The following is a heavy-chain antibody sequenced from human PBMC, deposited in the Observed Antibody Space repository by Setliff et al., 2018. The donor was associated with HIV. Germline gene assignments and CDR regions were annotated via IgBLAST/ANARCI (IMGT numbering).Heavy chain of an antibody. J-gene: IGHJ4*02. D-gene: IGHD6-13*01. Sequence: GASVKVSCKASGYIFTGYYMHWVRQAPGKGLEWMGGLDPKDGKTMYAQKFQGRVTMNEDTSTDTAYMELSSLRSEDTAVYYCATRIIAAAGYYWGQGTLVTVSS. CDR1: GYIFTGYY. CDR3: ATRIIAAAGYY. CDR2: LDPKDGKT. V-gene: IGHV1-24*01.